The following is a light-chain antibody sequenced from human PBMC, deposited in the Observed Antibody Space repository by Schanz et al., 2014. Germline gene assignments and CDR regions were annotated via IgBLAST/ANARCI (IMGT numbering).Light chain of an antibody. CDR1: SSDVGGYNY. J-gene: IGLJ1*01. CDR3: CSYAGLGTVV. V-gene: IGLV2-11*01. Sequence: QSALTQPRSVSGSPGQSVTISCTGTSSDVGGYNYVSWYQQHPGKAPKLMIYEVNKRPSGVPDRFSGSKSGNTASLTISGLQAEDEADYYCCSYAGLGTVVFGSGTKLTVL. CDR2: EVN.